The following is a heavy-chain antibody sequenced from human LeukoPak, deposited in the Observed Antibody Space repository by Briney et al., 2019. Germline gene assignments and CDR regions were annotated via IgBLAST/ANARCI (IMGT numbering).Heavy chain of an antibody. D-gene: IGHD5-24*01. Sequence: GRSLRLSCAASGFTFSSYGMHWVRQAPGKGLEWGAVIWYDGSNKYYADSVKGRFTISRDNSKNTLYLQMNSLRAEDTAVYYCAKDGVRDGYNYYFDYWGQGTLVNVSS. CDR3: AKDGVRDGYNYYFDY. CDR2: IWYDGSNK. J-gene: IGHJ4*02. V-gene: IGHV3-33*06. CDR1: GFTFSSYG.